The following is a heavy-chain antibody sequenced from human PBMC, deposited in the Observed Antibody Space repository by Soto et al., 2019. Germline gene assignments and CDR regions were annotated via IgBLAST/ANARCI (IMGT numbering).Heavy chain of an antibody. V-gene: IGHV4-61*01. CDR2: IYYSGST. CDR1: GGSVSSGSYY. Sequence: SETLCLTCTVSGGSVSSGSYYWSWIRQPPGKELEWIGYIYYSGSTNYNPSLKSRVTISVDTSKNQFSLKLSSVTAADTAVYYCASSTLDDYGVERGSYWGQGTLVTVSS. CDR3: ASSTLDDYGVERGSY. D-gene: IGHD4-17*01. J-gene: IGHJ4*02.